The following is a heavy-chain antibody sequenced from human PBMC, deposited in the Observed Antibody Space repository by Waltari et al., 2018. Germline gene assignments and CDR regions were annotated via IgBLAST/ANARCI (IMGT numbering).Heavy chain of an antibody. V-gene: IGHV3-66*02. Sequence: DVQLVESGGGLVHSGGSLRLSCDASGFTVSTTHRSWVRQAPGKGLEWVSIIYPAGSTYNADSVVGRFTISRDVSQNTLHLQMNNLRPEDTAVYYCSRARDEDTAMVFFDHWGQGTLVSVSS. CDR1: GFTVSTTH. CDR2: IYPAGST. CDR3: SRARDEDTAMVFFDH. J-gene: IGHJ4*02. D-gene: IGHD5-18*01.